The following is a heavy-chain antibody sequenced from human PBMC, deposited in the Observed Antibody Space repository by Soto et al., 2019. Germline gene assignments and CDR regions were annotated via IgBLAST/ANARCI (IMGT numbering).Heavy chain of an antibody. CDR2: MNPNSGNT. D-gene: IGHD2-15*01. J-gene: IGHJ6*03. CDR1: GYTFTSYD. Sequence: GASVKVSCKASGYTFTSYDINWVRQATGQGLEWMGWMNPNSGNTGYAQKFQGRVTITRNTSISTTNMELSSLRTKDTAVNYSARGEAVRNSGRKGRYYYYYMAVGGKGTTVTVSS. V-gene: IGHV1-8*01. CDR3: ARGEAVRNSGRKGRYYYYYMAV.